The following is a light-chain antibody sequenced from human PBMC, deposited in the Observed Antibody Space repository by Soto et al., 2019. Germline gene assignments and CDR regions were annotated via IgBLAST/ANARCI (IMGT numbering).Light chain of an antibody. CDR1: QSINNY. V-gene: IGKV1-39*01. CDR2: ASS. Sequence: DIKITQSPSSLSASVGDRVTITCRASQSINNYLNWYQQKPRKAPKFLIYASSTLQSGVPSRFSGRGSRTDFPVNISGLQSEGCSTYYCHQSYSTPTLCLGHGTRLEI. CDR3: HQSYSTPTLC. J-gene: IGKJ5*01.